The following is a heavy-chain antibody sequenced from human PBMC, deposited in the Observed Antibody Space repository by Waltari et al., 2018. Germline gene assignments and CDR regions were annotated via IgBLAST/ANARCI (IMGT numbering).Heavy chain of an antibody. CDR3: ARARYFDWFPFDY. J-gene: IGHJ4*02. D-gene: IGHD3-9*01. CDR2: ISSSSSTI. Sequence: EVQLVESGGGLVQPGGSLRLSCAASGFTFSSYSMNWVRQAPGKGLERVSYISSSSSTIYYADSVKGRFTISRDNAKNSLYLQMNSLRAEDTAVYYCARARYFDWFPFDYWGQGTLVTVSS. V-gene: IGHV3-48*04. CDR1: GFTFSSYS.